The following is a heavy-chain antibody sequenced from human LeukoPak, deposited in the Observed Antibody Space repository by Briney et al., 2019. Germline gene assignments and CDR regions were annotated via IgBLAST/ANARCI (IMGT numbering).Heavy chain of an antibody. Sequence: GGSLRLSCAASGFTFDDYAMHWVRQAPGKGLEWVSGLGWNGGSIGYADSVKGRFTISRDNAKNSLFLQMNSLRPEDTALYYCAKDFTEYYGSGFDYWGQGTLVTVSS. V-gene: IGHV3-9*01. CDR3: AKDFTEYYGSGFDY. CDR2: LGWNGGSI. J-gene: IGHJ4*02. D-gene: IGHD3-10*01. CDR1: GFTFDDYA.